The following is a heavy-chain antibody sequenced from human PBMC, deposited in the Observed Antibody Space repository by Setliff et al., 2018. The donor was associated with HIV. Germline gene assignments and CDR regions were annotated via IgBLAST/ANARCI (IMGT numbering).Heavy chain of an antibody. J-gene: IGHJ4*02. CDR2: ISYSENI. V-gene: IGHV4-39*01. D-gene: IGHD3-9*01. CDR3: ARPRYYDILTGYAFDY. Sequence: SQTLSLTCTVSGPSISSSSHYWGWIRQPPGKGLEWIGSISYSENIYYNPSLKSRVTISADTSKKQFSPKLSSVTAADTAVYYCARPRYYDILTGYAFDYWGQGTLVTVSS. CDR1: GPSISSSSHY.